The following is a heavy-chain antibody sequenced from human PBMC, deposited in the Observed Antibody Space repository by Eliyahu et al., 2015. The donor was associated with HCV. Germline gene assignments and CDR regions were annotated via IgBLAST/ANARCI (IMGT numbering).Heavy chain of an antibody. CDR3: ARDLRVDSGRVPYYFDS. CDR2: MSASSENI. D-gene: IGHD3/OR15-3a*01. Sequence: EVQLLESGGXLVQPGGSLRLSCVXSGFTFSSHAXSWVRQAPGKGLEWISGMSASSENIYYIDSVRGRFIISRDNSRNTLYLQMNSLRAEDTAVYFCARDLRVDSGRVPYYFDSWGQGALVTVSS. J-gene: IGHJ4*02. V-gene: IGHV3-23*01. CDR1: GFTFSSHA.